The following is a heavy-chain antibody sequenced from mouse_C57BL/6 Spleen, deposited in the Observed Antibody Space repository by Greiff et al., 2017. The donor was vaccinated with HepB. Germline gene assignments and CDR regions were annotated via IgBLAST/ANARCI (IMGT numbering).Heavy chain of an antibody. V-gene: IGHV5-17*01. CDR3: AKLGLAMDY. Sequence: VQLKQSGGGLVKPGGSLKLSCAASGFTFSDYGMHWVRQAPEKGLEWVAYISSGSSTIYYADTVKGRFTISRDNAKNTLFLQMTSLRSEDTAMYYCAKLGLAMDYWGQGTSVTVSS. CDR1: GFTFSDYG. J-gene: IGHJ4*01. CDR2: ISSGSSTI. D-gene: IGHD4-1*01.